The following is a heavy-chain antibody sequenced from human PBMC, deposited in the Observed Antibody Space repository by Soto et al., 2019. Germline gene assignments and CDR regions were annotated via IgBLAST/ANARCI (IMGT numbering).Heavy chain of an antibody. V-gene: IGHV1-18*01. CDR2: ISAYNGNT. D-gene: IGHD2-15*01. CDR3: ASGLYCSGGSCYFDH. CDR1: GHTFSSYG. J-gene: IGHJ4*02. Sequence: VQLVQSGAEVVKPGASVRVSCKTSGHTFSSYGFTWVRQAPGQGLEWMGWISAYNGNTNYAQKFQGRVTVTTDTSTSTAYMELRSLRSDDTAVYYCASGLYCSGGSCYFDHWGQGTLVTVSS.